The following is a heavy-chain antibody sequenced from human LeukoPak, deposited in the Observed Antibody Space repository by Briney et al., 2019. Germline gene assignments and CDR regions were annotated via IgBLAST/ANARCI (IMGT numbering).Heavy chain of an antibody. Sequence: GASVKVSCKASGYTFTSYYMHWVRQAPGQGLEWMGIINPSGGSTSYAQKFQGRVTMTRDTSTSTAYMELRSLRSDDTAVYYCARVTWTGTTRTDAFDIWGQGTMVTVSS. V-gene: IGHV1-46*01. CDR1: GYTFTSYY. CDR2: INPSGGST. D-gene: IGHD1-7*01. J-gene: IGHJ3*02. CDR3: ARVTWTGTTRTDAFDI.